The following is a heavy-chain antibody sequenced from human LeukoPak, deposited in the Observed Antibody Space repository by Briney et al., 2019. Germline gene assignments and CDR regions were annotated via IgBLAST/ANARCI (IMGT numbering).Heavy chain of an antibody. Sequence: GGSLRLSCVASGFTFSSYSMNWVRQAPGKGLEWVSSISSSSSYIYYADSVKGRFTISRDNSQNTLYLQMNSLRPEDTAVYYCAKGGASATRYVDYWGQGTLVTVSS. CDR1: GFTFSSYS. CDR2: ISSSSSYI. V-gene: IGHV3-21*01. J-gene: IGHJ4*02. D-gene: IGHD4-17*01. CDR3: AKGGASATRYVDY.